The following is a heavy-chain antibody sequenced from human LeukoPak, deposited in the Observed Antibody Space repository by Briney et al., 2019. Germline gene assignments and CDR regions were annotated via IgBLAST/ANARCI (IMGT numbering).Heavy chain of an antibody. CDR1: GFTFSSYS. D-gene: IGHD3-22*01. Sequence: GGSLRLSCAASGFTFSSYSMNWVRQTPGKGLEWVSSISSSSSYIYYADSVKGRFTISRDNAKNSLYLQMNSLRAEDTAVYYCARGDYYDSSGYGYWGQGTLVTVSS. CDR3: ARGDYYDSSGYGY. J-gene: IGHJ4*02. V-gene: IGHV3-21*01. CDR2: ISSSSSYI.